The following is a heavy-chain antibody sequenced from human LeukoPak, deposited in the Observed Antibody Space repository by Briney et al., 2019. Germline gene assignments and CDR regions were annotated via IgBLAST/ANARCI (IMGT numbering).Heavy chain of an antibody. J-gene: IGHJ4*02. CDR2: IGGSGSYT. V-gene: IGHV3-23*01. CDR1: GFTFSTYA. Sequence: GSLRLSCAASGFTFSTYAMIWFRQAPGKGLEWVSVIGGSGSYTYYADSVKGRFTISRDNSKDTLYLQMNSLRPEDTAVYYCARDWYDYWGQGTLVTVSS. CDR3: ARDWYDY. D-gene: IGHD6-13*01.